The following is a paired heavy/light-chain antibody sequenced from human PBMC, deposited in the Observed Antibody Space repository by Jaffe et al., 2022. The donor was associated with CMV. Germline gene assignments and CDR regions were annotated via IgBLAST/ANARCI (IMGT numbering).Light chain of an antibody. Sequence: DIQMTQSPSSVSASVGDRVTITCRASQDIDNWLAWFQQKPGKAPKLLIYAASNLQSGVPSRFSGSGSGTQFTLTISSLQPEDFATYYCQQAKTFPPLTFGGGTKVEIK. CDR1: QDIDNW. V-gene: IGKV1-12*01. CDR3: QQAKTFPPLT. CDR2: AAS. J-gene: IGKJ4*01.
Heavy chain of an antibody. V-gene: IGHV4-61*01. CDR2: IYYSGST. CDR1: GGSVRSGNYY. Sequence: QVQLQESGPGLVKPSETLSLTCTVSGGSVRSGNYYWSWIRQPPGKGLEWIGNIYYSGSTNYNPSLKSRVTISVDTSKNQFSLQLSSVTAADTAIYYCARDVVTAIPYYYYYGMDVWGQGTTVTVSS. J-gene: IGHJ6*02. CDR3: ARDVVTAIPYYYYYGMDV. D-gene: IGHD2-21*02.